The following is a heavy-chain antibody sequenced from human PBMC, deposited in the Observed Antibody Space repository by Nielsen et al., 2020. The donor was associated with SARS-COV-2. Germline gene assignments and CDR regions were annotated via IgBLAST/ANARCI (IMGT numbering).Heavy chain of an antibody. D-gene: IGHD3-10*01. CDR2: INWNGGST. Sequence: GESLKISCAASGFTFDDYGMSWVRQAPGKGLEWVSGINWNGGSTGYADSVKGRFTISRDNAKNSLYLQMNSLRAEDTALYHCATLWFGELPNADDYYYYGMDVWGQGTTVTVSS. CDR3: ATLWFGELPNADDYYYYGMDV. CDR1: GFTFDDYG. J-gene: IGHJ6*02. V-gene: IGHV3-20*01.